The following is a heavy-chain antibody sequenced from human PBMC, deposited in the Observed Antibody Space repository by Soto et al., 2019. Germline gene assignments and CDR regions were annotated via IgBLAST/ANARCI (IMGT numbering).Heavy chain of an antibody. CDR2: ISAYNGNT. D-gene: IGHD6-13*01. J-gene: IGHJ4*02. V-gene: IGHV1-18*01. CDR1: GYTFTSYG. CDR3: ARNFEEQQLEH. Sequence: ASVKVSCKASGYTFTSYGISWVRQAPGQGHERMGWISAYNGNTNNAQKHHGRATMTTDTSTSTAYMELRSLRSDDTAVYYCARNFEEQQLEHWGQGTLVTVS.